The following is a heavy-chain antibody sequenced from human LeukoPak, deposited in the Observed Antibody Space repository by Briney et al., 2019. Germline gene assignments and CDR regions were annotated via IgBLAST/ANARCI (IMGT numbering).Heavy chain of an antibody. V-gene: IGHV1-69*06. CDR3: ARVVAAFCSGGSCYSPIYYYYMDV. CDR2: IIPIFGTA. D-gene: IGHD2-15*01. J-gene: IGHJ6*03. Sequence: ASVKVSCKASGGTFSSYAISWVRQAPGQGLEWMGGIIPIFGTANYAQKFQGRVTITGDKSTSTAYMELSSLRSEDTAVYYCARVVAAFCSGGSCYSPIYYYYMDVWGKGTTVTVSS. CDR1: GGTFSSYA.